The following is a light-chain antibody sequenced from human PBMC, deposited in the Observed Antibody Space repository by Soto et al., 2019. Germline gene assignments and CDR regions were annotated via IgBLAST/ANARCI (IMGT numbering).Light chain of an antibody. CDR2: GAS. CDR1: QSISSN. V-gene: IGKV3-15*01. J-gene: IGKJ1*01. CDR3: QHYNNWPRT. Sequence: EIVITQSPATLSVSPGERATLSCRASQSISSNLAWYQQKPGQAPRLLIYGASTRPTGIPARFSGSRSGTESTLTISSLQSEDFAVYYCQHYNNWPRTFGQGTKVEIK.